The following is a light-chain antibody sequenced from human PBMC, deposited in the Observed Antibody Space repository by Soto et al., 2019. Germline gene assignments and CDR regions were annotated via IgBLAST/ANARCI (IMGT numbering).Light chain of an antibody. J-gene: IGLJ2*01. CDR3: CSYTAINYVVV. CDR2: DVT. Sequence: QSVLTQPASVSGSPGQSITFSCTGTSSNIGAYNYVSWYQHHPGKAPKLLIYDVTDRPSGVSDRFSGSKSGTTASLTISGLQAEDESDYFCCSYTAINYVVVFGGGTKVTVL. CDR1: SSNIGAYNY. V-gene: IGLV2-14*03.